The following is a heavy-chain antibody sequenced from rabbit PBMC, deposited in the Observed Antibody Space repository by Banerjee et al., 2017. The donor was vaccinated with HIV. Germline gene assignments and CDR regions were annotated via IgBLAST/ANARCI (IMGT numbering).Heavy chain of an antibody. V-gene: IGHV1S45*01. CDR2: IDSSSIT. D-gene: IGHD4-1*01. CDR3: ARDLAGVIGWNFNF. Sequence: QEQLEESGGDLVKPGASLTLTCTTSGFSFSNSYYMCWVRQAPGKGLEWIGCIDSSSITWYASWVNGRFTISKTSWTTVTLQMTSLTAADTATYFCARDLAGVIGWNFNFGGPGTLVTVS. J-gene: IGHJ4*01. CDR1: GFSFSNSYY.